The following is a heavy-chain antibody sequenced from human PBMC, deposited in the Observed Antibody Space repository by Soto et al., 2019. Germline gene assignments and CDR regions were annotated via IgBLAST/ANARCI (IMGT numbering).Heavy chain of an antibody. CDR2: TRNKANRYTT. J-gene: IGHJ4*02. CDR1: GFTLSDNY. V-gene: IGHV3-72*01. Sequence: EVQLVESGGGLVQPGGSLRLSCAGSGFTLSDNYMDWVRQAPGKGLEWVGRTRNKANRYTTEYAASVKGRFTVSRDESMNSLHLQMNSLTTEDTAVYYCVRTSRYGSGTWNFDFWGQGTVVTVSS. CDR3: VRTSRYGSGTWNFDF. D-gene: IGHD3-10*01.